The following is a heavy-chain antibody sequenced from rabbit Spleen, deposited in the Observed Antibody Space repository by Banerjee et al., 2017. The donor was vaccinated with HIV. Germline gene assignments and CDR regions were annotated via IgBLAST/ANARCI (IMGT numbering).Heavy chain of an antibody. CDR3: VRDQAGDADYGPYYLNL. D-gene: IGHD2-1*01. J-gene: IGHJ4*01. Sequence: QEQLVESGGDLVKPGASLTLTCTASGVSFSSSSYMCWVRQAPGKGLEWIGFIYTGNGKNYYASWAKGRFTISKSSSTTVTLQLSSLTAADTATYFCVRDQAGDADYGPYYLNLWGPGTLVTVS. V-gene: IGHV1S45*01. CDR1: GVSFSSSSY. CDR2: IYTGNGKN.